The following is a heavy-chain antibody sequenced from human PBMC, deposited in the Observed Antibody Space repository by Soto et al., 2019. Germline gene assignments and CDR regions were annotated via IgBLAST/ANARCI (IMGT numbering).Heavy chain of an antibody. V-gene: IGHV4-34*01. CDR2: ISHSGST. D-gene: IGHD3-16*02. CDR3: ARVRARLLSHAFDF. J-gene: IGHJ3*01. Sequence: WTWIRQPPGKGLEWIGEISHSGSTNYNPSLKNRVTISLDTSKNQFSLKVNSVTAADTAVYFCARVRARLLSHAFDFWGQGTLVTVSS.